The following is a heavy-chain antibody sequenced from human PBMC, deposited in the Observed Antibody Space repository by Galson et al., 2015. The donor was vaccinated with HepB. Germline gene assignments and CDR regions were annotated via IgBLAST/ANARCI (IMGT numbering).Heavy chain of an antibody. CDR2: IWYDGSNK. CDR1: GFTFSSYG. D-gene: IGHD6-13*01. J-gene: IGHJ6*02. V-gene: IGHV3-33*08. CDR3: ARASGSSWLYYYYYYGMDV. Sequence: SLRLSCAASGFTFSSYGMHWVRQAPGKGLEWVAVIWYDGSNKYYADSVKGRFTISRDNSKNTLYLQMNSLRAEDTAVYYCARASGSSWLYYYYYYGMDVWGQGTTVTVSS.